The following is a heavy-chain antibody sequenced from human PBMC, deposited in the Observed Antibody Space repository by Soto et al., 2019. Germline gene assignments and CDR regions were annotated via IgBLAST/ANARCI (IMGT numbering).Heavy chain of an antibody. V-gene: IGHV1-18*01. J-gene: IGHJ6*02. CDR2: ISAYNGNT. D-gene: IGHD6-13*01. CDR3: ARYSSSPYYYYYYGMDV. CDR1: GYTFTSYG. Sequence: QVQLVQSGAEVKKPGASVKVSCKASGYTFTSYGISWVRQAPGQGLEWMGWISAYNGNTNYAQKLQGRVTMTTDPSTSTAYMELRSLRSDDTAVYYCARYSSSPYYYYYYGMDVWGQGTTVTVSS.